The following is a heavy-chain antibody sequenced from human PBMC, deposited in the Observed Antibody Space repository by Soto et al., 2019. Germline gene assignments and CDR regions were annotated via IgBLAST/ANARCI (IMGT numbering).Heavy chain of an antibody. Sequence: GGSLRLSCAASGFTFSSYWMSWVRQAPGKGLEWVANIKQDGSEKYYVDSVKGRITISRDNAKNSLYLQMNSLRAEDTAVYYCGRGRITMIVVVDAFDIWGQGTMVTVSS. J-gene: IGHJ3*02. CDR3: GRGRITMIVVVDAFDI. CDR1: GFTFSSYW. V-gene: IGHV3-7*01. D-gene: IGHD3-22*01. CDR2: IKQDGSEK.